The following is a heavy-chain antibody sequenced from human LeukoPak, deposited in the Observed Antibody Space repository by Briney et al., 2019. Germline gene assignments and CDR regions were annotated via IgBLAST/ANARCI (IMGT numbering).Heavy chain of an antibody. J-gene: IGHJ1*01. CDR3: ARAPPPMVRGVITLFQH. CDR1: GFTFSSYA. D-gene: IGHD3-10*01. CDR2: ISSSSSYI. Sequence: GGSLRLSCAASGFTFSSYAMSWVRQAPGKGLEWVSSISSSSSYIYYADSVKGRFTISRDNAKNSLYLQMNSLRAEDTAVYYCARAPPPMVRGVITLFQHWGQGTLVTVSS. V-gene: IGHV3-21*01.